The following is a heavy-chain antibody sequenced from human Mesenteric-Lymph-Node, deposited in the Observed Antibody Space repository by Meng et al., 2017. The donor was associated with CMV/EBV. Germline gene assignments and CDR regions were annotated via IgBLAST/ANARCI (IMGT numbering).Heavy chain of an antibody. V-gene: IGHV4-59*08. Sequence: AGGSIGTYYWSWIRQPPGKGLEWIGYNYYSGRTNYNPSLKSRVTISLDTSKNQFSLKMRSVTAADTAVYYCARRVRYYDSSGYRFDYWGQGTLVTVSS. CDR1: GGSIGTYY. CDR2: NYYSGRT. D-gene: IGHD3-22*01. CDR3: ARRVRYYDSSGYRFDY. J-gene: IGHJ4*02.